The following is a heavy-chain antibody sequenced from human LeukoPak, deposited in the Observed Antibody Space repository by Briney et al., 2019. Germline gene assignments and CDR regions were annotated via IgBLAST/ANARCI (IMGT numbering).Heavy chain of an antibody. V-gene: IGHV3-9*01. D-gene: IGHD5/OR15-5a*01. J-gene: IGHJ6*03. CDR2: ISWNSGSI. CDR1: GFTFDDYA. Sequence: GGSLRLSCAASGFTFDDYAMHWVRQAPGKGLEWVSGISWNSGSIGYADSVKGRLTISRDNAKNSLYLQMNSLRAEDTALYYCAKDTGSTPGAHYYYYMDIWGKGTTVTISS. CDR3: AKDTGSTPGAHYYYYMDI.